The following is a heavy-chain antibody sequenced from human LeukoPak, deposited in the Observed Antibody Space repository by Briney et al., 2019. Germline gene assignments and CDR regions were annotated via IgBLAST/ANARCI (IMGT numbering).Heavy chain of an antibody. CDR2: IWYDGSNK. Sequence: GGSLRLSCAASGFTFSIYGMHWVRQAPGKGLEWVAVIWYDGSNKYYADSVKGRFTISRDNSKNTLYLQMNSLRAEDTAVYYCARDLREGYCSGGSCYSIHWFDPWGQGTLVTVSS. CDR1: GFTFSIYG. J-gene: IGHJ5*02. V-gene: IGHV3-33*01. CDR3: ARDLREGYCSGGSCYSIHWFDP. D-gene: IGHD2-15*01.